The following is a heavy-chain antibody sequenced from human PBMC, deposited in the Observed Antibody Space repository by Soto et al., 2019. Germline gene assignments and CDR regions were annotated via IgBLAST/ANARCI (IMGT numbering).Heavy chain of an antibody. V-gene: IGHV1-18*01. J-gene: IGHJ4*02. CDR2: ISAYNGNT. D-gene: IGHD2-2*01. CDR3: ARGHPLTNIVLVPAAIGIGDY. CDR1: GYTFTSYG. Sequence: GASVKVSCKASGYTFTSYGISWVRQAPGQGLEWMGWISAYNGNTNYAQKLQGRVTMTTDTSTSTAYMELRSLRSDDTAVYYCARGHPLTNIVLVPAAIGIGDYWGQGTLVTVSS.